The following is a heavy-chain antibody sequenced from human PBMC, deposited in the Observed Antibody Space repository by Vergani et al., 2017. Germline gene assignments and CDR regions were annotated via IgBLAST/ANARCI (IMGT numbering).Heavy chain of an antibody. Sequence: QVQLQESGPGLVKPSQTLSLTCTVSGGSISSGDYYWSWIRQHPGKGLEWIGYIYYSGSTYYNPSLKSLVTISVDTSKNQFSLKLSSVTAADTAVYYCARATKDSGSWFDPWGQGTLVTVSS. D-gene: IGHD2-15*01. J-gene: IGHJ5*02. V-gene: IGHV4-31*01. CDR1: GGSISSGDYY. CDR3: ARATKDSGSWFDP. CDR2: IYYSGST.